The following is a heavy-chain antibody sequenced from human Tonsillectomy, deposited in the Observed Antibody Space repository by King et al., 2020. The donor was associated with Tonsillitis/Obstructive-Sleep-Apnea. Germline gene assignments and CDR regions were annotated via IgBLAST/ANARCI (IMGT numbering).Heavy chain of an antibody. CDR1: GFTFSSYG. D-gene: IGHD2-21*01. J-gene: IGHJ4*02. CDR3: ARDRGGVCDY. V-gene: IGHV3-33*01. CDR2: IWYDGSNK. Sequence: VQLVESGGGVVQPGRSLRLSCAASGFTFSSYGMHWVRQPPGKGLEGVAVIWYDGSNKYYADSGKGRFTISRDNSKNTLYLQMNSLRAEDTAVYYCARDRGGVCDYWGQGTLVTVSS.